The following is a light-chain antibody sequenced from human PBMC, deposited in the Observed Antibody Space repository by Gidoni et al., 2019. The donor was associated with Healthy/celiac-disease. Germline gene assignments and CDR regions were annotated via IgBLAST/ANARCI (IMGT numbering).Light chain of an antibody. Sequence: SYERTQPPSGSVSPGQTASITCPGDKLGDKSACWYKQKPVQSPVLVIYQDSNRPSGIPERFSGSNSVNTATLNLSGTQAMDEADYYCQAWDSSTYVVFGGGTKLTVL. CDR2: QDS. CDR1: KLGDKS. V-gene: IGLV3-1*01. CDR3: QAWDSSTYVV. J-gene: IGLJ2*01.